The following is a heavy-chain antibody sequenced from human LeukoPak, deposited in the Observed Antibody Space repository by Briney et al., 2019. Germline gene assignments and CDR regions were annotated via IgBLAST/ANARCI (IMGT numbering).Heavy chain of an antibody. CDR2: ISWNSGSI. V-gene: IGHV3-9*03. CDR3: AKGEYYYDSSGYKDNWFDP. J-gene: IGHJ5*02. Sequence: QHGESLKISCAASGFTFDDYAMHWVRQAPGKGLEWVSGISWNSGSIGYADSVKGRFTISRDNAKNSLYLQMNSLRAEDMALYYCAKGEYYYDSSGYKDNWFDPWGQGTLVTVSS. D-gene: IGHD3-22*01. CDR1: GFTFDDYA.